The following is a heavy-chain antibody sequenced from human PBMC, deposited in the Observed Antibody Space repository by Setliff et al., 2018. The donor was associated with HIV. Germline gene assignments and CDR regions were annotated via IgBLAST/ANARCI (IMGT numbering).Heavy chain of an antibody. J-gene: IGHJ6*03. CDR1: GYSLSTYA. Sequence: ASVKVSCKASGYSLSTYAISWVRQAPGQGLEWMGWIDSNNGNRNFAQKLRGRVTMTTDISTNTAYMGVRSLSFDDTAVYYCVRLTADRTNYYYYMDVWGKGTTVTVSS. D-gene: IGHD2-8*01. V-gene: IGHV1-18*01. CDR2: IDSNNGNR. CDR3: VRLTADRTNYYYYMDV.